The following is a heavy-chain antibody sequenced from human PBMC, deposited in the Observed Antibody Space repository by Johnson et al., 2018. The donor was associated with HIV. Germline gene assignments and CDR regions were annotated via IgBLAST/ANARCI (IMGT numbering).Heavy chain of an antibody. V-gene: IGHV3-30*02. Sequence: QVQLVESGGGVVQPGGSLRLSCAASGFTFSSYGMHWVRQAPGKWLEWVAFIRYDGSNKYYADSVKGRFTISRDNSKNTLYLQMNSLRAEDTAVYYCAKVRGRGDVEMATIVDAFDAWGQGTMVTVSS. CDR3: AKVRGRGDVEMATIVDAFDA. CDR1: GFTFSSYG. J-gene: IGHJ3*01. D-gene: IGHD5-24*01. CDR2: IRYDGSNK.